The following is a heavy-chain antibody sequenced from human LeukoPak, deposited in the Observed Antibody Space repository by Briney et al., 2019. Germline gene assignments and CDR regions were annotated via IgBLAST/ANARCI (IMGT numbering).Heavy chain of an antibody. D-gene: IGHD4-17*01. CDR2: IDSGDITT. V-gene: IGHV3-11*01. J-gene: IGHJ6*02. CDR1: GFIFSDYY. CDR3: AKGGYGDYRSQLTGMDV. Sequence: GGSLRLSCAASGFIFSDYYMSWIRQVPGKGLEWISYIDSGDITTYHADSVKGRFTISRDNAKNSLYLQMNSLRAEDTALYYCAKGGYGDYRSQLTGMDVWGQGTTVTVSS.